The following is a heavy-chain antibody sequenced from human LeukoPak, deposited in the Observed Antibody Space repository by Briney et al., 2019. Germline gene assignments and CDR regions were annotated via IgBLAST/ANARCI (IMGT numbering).Heavy chain of an antibody. CDR2: INHSGRT. D-gene: IGHD2-2*01. CDR1: GGSFSGYY. J-gene: IGHJ4*02. V-gene: IGHV4-34*01. CDR3: ARGRRGKDIVVVPAAPRGVYFDY. Sequence: PSETLSLTCAVYGGSFSGYYWSWIRQPPGKGLEWIGEINHSGRTNYNPSLKSRVTISVDTSKNQFSLKLSSVTAADTAVYYCARGRRGKDIVVVPAAPRGVYFDYRGQGTLVTVSS.